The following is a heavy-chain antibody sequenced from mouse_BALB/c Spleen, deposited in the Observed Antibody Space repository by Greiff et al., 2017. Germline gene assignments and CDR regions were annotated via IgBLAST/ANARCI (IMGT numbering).Heavy chain of an antibody. Sequence: EVKLVESGGGLVKPGGSLKLSCAASGFAFSSYDMSWVRQTPEKRLEWVAYISSGGGSTYYPDTVKGRFTISRDNAKNTLYLQMSSLKSEDTAMYYCARGGYYGNYGWYFDVWGAGTTVTVSS. D-gene: IGHD2-1*01. CDR3: ARGGYYGNYGWYFDV. J-gene: IGHJ1*01. V-gene: IGHV5-12-1*01. CDR1: GFAFSSYD. CDR2: ISSGGGST.